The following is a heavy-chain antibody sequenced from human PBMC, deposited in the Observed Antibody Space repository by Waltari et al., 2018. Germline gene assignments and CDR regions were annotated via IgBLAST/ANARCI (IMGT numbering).Heavy chain of an antibody. D-gene: IGHD1-26*01. CDR2: KNPNSGNT. J-gene: IGHJ3*02. V-gene: IGHV1-8*03. CDR1: GYTFTSYD. Sequence: QVQLVQSGAEVKKPGASVKVSCKASGYTFTSYDINWVRQATGQGLECVGWKNPNSGNTGYAQKFQGRVTSTRNTSISTAYMDLSSLRSEDTAVYYCARGGVGLGAFDIWGQGTMVTVSS. CDR3: ARGGVGLGAFDI.